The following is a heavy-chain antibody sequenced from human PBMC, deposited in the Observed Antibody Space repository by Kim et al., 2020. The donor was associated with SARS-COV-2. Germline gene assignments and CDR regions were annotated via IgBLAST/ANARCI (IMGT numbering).Heavy chain of an antibody. J-gene: IGHJ6*02. Sequence: GGSMRFSCSASGFTFNTYGMHWVRQAPGKGLEWVAVIWFDGSDKYYADSVKGRFTISRDNSKDTLYLQMRSLRAEDTAVYYCARGPHYDSWSGYSDYYYGMDVWGQGTTVTVSS. CDR2: IWFDGSDK. D-gene: IGHD3-3*01. CDR3: ARGPHYDSWSGYSDYYYGMDV. V-gene: IGHV3-33*01. CDR1: GFTFNTYG.